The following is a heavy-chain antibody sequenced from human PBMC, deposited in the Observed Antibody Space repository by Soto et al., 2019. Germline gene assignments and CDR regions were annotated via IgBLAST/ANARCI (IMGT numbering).Heavy chain of an antibody. V-gene: IGHV4-59*01. J-gene: IGHJ5*02. Sequence: SETLSLPCPVSGCSISSYYWSWIRQPPGKGLEWIGYIYYSGSTNYNPSLKSRVTISVDTSKNQFSLKLSSVTAADTAVYYCARDRSSGWYPGFDPWGQGTLVTVSS. CDR3: ARDRSSGWYPGFDP. D-gene: IGHD6-19*01. CDR1: GCSISSYY. CDR2: IYYSGST.